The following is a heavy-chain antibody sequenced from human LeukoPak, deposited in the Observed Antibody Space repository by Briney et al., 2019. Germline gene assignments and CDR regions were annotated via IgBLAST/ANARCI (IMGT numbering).Heavy chain of an antibody. CDR1: GYTFTNYY. D-gene: IGHD6-19*01. J-gene: IGHJ4*02. Sequence: ASVKVSCKASGYTFTNYYMHWVRQAPGQGLEWLGVINPSGGATSQPQKFHGRLTMTRDTSTSTVYMELSSLRSEDTAVYYCARQSGWLPYYFDYWGQGTLVTVSS. CDR3: ARQSGWLPYYFDY. CDR2: INPSGGAT. V-gene: IGHV1-46*01.